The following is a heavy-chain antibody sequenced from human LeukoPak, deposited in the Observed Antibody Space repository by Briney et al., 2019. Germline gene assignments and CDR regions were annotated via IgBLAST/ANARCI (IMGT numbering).Heavy chain of an antibody. Sequence: PSGILSLTCTVSGGSISSSRYYWSWIRQPAGKGLEWIGRIYTSGSTNYNPSLKSRVTISVDTSKNQSSLKLSSVTAADTAVYYSASGEAYYSNSDYYYYMDVWGKGPTVTVSS. CDR1: GGSISSSRYY. D-gene: IGHD4-11*01. CDR3: ASGEAYYSNSDYYYYMDV. V-gene: IGHV4-61*02. J-gene: IGHJ6*03. CDR2: IYTSGST.